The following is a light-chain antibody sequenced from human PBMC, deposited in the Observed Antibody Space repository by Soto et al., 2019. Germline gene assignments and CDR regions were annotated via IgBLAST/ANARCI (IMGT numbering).Light chain of an antibody. CDR3: SSYAVSNTPVV. V-gene: IGLV2-8*01. J-gene: IGLJ2*01. Sequence: QSALTQPPSASGSPGQSVTISCTGTSSDVGGYNYVSWYQQYPGKAPKLMIYEVSKRPSGVPDRFSGSKSGNTASLTVSGLQAEDEADYYCSSYAVSNTPVVLGGGTKLTVL. CDR1: SSDVGGYNY. CDR2: EVS.